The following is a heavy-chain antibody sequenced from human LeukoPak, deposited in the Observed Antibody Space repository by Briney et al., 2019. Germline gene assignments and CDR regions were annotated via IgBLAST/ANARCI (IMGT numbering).Heavy chain of an antibody. CDR2: INPNSGGI. CDR3: ARGALREDYFDY. Sequence: ASVKVSCKASGYTFTGYYMHWVRQAPGQGLEWMGWINPNSGGINYAQKFQGRVTMTRDTSISTAYMELSRLRSDDTVVYYCARGALREDYFDYWGQGTLVTVSS. V-gene: IGHV1-2*02. CDR1: GYTFTGYY. J-gene: IGHJ4*02.